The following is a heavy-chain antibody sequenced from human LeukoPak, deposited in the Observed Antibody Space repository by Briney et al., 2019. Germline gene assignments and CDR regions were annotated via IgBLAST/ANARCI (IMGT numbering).Heavy chain of an antibody. CDR1: GFTVSTNY. CDR2: IYSGGNT. D-gene: IGHD4-23*01. J-gene: IGHJ4*02. V-gene: IGHV3-66*01. CDR3: ARDSGTTVGYFDY. Sequence: GGSLRLSCAASGFTVSTNYMSWVRQAPGRGREWVSVIYSGGNTYYADSVKGRFTISRDNSKNTLYLQMNSLRADDTAVYYCARDSGTTVGYFDYWGQGTLVTVSS.